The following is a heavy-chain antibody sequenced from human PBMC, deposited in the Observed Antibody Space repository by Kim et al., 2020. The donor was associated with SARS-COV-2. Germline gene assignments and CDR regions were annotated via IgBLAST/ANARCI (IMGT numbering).Heavy chain of an antibody. Sequence: GGSLRLSCAASGFTLSEYTMNWVRQAPGKGLEWVSSTSTISSYIYYADSVKGRFTISRDYAKNSLYLQMNSLRGEDTAVYYCARDFLPKALRPWYFDLWGRGTLVTVSS. CDR3: ARDFLPKALRPWYFDL. V-gene: IGHV3-21*01. D-gene: IGHD3-16*01. CDR1: GFTLSEYT. CDR2: TSTISSYI. J-gene: IGHJ2*01.